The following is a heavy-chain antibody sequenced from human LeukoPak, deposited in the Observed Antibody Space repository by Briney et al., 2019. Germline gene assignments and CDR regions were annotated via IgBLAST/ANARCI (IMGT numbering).Heavy chain of an antibody. J-gene: IGHJ4*02. V-gene: IGHV3-53*01. D-gene: IGHD4/OR15-4a*01. Sequence: PGGSLRLSCAASGFTFDDYGMSWVCQAPEKGLEWVSFIYSGTTHYSDSVKGRFTISRDNSKNTLYLQMNSLRAEDTAVYYCARRAGAYSHPYDYWGQGTLVTVSS. CDR3: ARRAGAYSHPYDY. CDR1: GFTFDDYG. CDR2: IYSGTT.